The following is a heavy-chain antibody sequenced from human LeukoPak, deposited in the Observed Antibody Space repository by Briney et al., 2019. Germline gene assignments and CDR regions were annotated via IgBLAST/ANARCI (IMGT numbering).Heavy chain of an antibody. CDR1: GFTFSSYW. V-gene: IGHV3-7*01. CDR3: AREPSSGYDPPGYFDY. CDR2: IKQDGSEK. D-gene: IGHD5-12*01. Sequence: SGGSLRLSCAASGFTFSSYWMSWVRQAPGKGLEWVANIKQDGSEKYYVDSVKDRFTISRDNAKNSLYLQMNSLRAEDTAVYYCAREPSSGYDPPGYFDYWGQGTLVTVSS. J-gene: IGHJ4*02.